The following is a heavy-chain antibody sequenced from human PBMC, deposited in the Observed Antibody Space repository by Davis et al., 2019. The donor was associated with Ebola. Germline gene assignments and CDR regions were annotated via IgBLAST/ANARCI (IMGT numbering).Heavy chain of an antibody. V-gene: IGHV4-39*07. J-gene: IGHJ4*02. CDR2: IYYSGST. CDR1: GDSISSSSYY. CDR3: ARIVGATYFDY. D-gene: IGHD1-26*01. Sequence: SETLSLTCTVSGDSISSSSYYWGWIRQPPGKGLEWIGSIYYSGSTNYNPSLKSRVTISVDTSKNQFSLKLSSVTAADTAVYYCARIVGATYFDYWGQGTLVTVSS.